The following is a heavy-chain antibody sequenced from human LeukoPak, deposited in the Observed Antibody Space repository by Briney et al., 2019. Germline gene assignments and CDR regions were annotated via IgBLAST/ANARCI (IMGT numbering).Heavy chain of an antibody. J-gene: IGHJ3*02. V-gene: IGHV4-59*01. CDR1: GASITSYF. CDR2: IYYNGTS. Sequence: PSETLSLTCTVSGASITSYFWAWIRQPPGKGLECLGYIYYNGTSNSNPPLRGRLTIPVDTSKNQLSLKLNSVTAADTALYYCARVGFTRRVSAPSVAFDIWGRGTMVTVSS. CDR3: ARVGFTRRVSAPSVAFDI. D-gene: IGHD6-13*01.